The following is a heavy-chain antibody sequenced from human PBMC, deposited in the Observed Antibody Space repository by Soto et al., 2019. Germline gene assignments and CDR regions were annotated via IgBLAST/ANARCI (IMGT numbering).Heavy chain of an antibody. CDR1: GFTFSSYS. V-gene: IGHV3-21*01. D-gene: IGHD3-10*01. CDR2: ISSSSSYI. CDR3: ARDRRITMVRGADDYYYYMDV. Sequence: GGSLRLSCAASGFTFSSYSMNWVRQAPGKGLEWVSSISSSSSYIYYADSVKGRFTISRDNAKNSLYLQMNSLSAEDTAVYYCARDRRITMVRGADDYYYYMDVWGKGTTVTVSS. J-gene: IGHJ6*03.